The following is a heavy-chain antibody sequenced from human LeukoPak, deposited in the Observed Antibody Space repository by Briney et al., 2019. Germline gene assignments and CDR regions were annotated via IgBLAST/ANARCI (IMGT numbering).Heavy chain of an antibody. CDR1: GFTFSSYW. V-gene: IGHV3-7*03. CDR2: IKQDGSEK. CDR3: AKAGSPDYYYYMDV. Sequence: GGSLRLSCAASGFTFSSYWMSWVRQAPGKGLEWVANIKQDGSEKYYADSVKGRFTISRDNSKNTLYLQMNSLRAEDTAVYYCAKAGSPDYYYYMDVWGKGTTVTISS. J-gene: IGHJ6*03.